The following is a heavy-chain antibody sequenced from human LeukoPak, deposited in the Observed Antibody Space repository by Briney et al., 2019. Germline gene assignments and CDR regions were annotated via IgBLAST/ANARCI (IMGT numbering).Heavy chain of an antibody. CDR1: GGTISRNY. J-gene: IGHJ3*01. Sequence: SETLSLTCTVSGGTISRNYWSWIRQPPGKGLEWIAYIVYSGSTNYNPSLKSRLTISLDASKNQFSLKLSSVTAADTAVYYCARDRRRELLHAFDVWGQGTMVTVSS. CDR2: IVYSGST. CDR3: ARDRRRELLHAFDV. D-gene: IGHD1-26*01. V-gene: IGHV4-59*01.